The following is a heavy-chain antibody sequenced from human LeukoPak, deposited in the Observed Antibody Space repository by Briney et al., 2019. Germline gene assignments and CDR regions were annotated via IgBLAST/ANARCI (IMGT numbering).Heavy chain of an antibody. V-gene: IGHV4-39*07. D-gene: IGHD1/OR15-1a*01. J-gene: IGHJ4*02. CDR3: ARTGYYFDY. CDR1: GGSISSSSYY. CDR2: IYYSGST. Sequence: PSETLSLTCTVSGGSISSSSYYWGWIRQPPRKGLEWIGSIYYSGSTYYNPSLKSRVAISVDTSKNQFSLKLSSVTAADTAVYYCARTGYYFDYWGQGTLVTVSS.